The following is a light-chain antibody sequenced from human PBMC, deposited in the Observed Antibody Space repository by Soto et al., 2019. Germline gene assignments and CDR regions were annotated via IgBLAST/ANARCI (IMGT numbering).Light chain of an antibody. Sequence: EIVMTQSPATLSVSPGETATLSCRASQSVSSNLAWYQQRPGQAPRLLIYGASIRATGVPARFSGSGSGTEFSLTISSLQSEDFAVYYCQQYYDWPLVTFGGGTKVDIK. CDR1: QSVSSN. V-gene: IGKV3-15*01. J-gene: IGKJ4*01. CDR3: QQYYDWPLVT. CDR2: GAS.